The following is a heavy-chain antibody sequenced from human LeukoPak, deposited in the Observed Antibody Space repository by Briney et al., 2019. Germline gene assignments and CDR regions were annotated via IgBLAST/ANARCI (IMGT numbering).Heavy chain of an antibody. CDR3: AKAGGGSGWYPPFDY. CDR2: ISYDGSNK. CDR1: GFTFSSYG. Sequence: GGSLRLSCAASGFTFSSYGMHWVRQAPGKGLEWVAVISYDGSNKYYADSVKGRFTISRDNSKNTLYLQMNSLRAEDTAVYYCAKAGGGSGWYPPFDYWGQGTLVTVSS. V-gene: IGHV3-30*18. D-gene: IGHD6-19*01. J-gene: IGHJ4*02.